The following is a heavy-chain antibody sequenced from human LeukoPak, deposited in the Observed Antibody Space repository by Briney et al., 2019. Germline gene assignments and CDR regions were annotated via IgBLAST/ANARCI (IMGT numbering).Heavy chain of an antibody. J-gene: IGHJ1*01. CDR2: ISGSGGST. D-gene: IGHD2-15*01. V-gene: IGHV3-23*01. CDR1: GFTFSSYG. CDR3: AKVVVVVAATQPFEYFQH. Sequence: GGSLRLSCAASGFTFSSYGMSWVRQAPGKGLEWVSAISGSGGSTYYADSVKGRFTISRDNSKNTLYLQMNSLRAEDTAVYYCAKVVVVVAATQPFEYFQHWGQGTLVTVSS.